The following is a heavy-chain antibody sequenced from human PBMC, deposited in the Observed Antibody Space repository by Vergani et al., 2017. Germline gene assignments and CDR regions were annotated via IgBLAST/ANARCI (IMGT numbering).Heavy chain of an antibody. CDR3: ARANYDFWSGYSQFDY. Sequence: QVQLQESGPGLVKPSQTLSLTCTVSGGSISSGSYYWSWIRQPAGKGLEWIGLSYTSGSTNYNPSLKSRVTISVDTSKNQFSLKLRSVTAADTAVYYCARANYDFWSGYSQFDYWGQGTLVTVSS. CDR1: GGSISSGSYY. CDR2: SYTSGST. D-gene: IGHD3-3*01. J-gene: IGHJ4*02. V-gene: IGHV4-61*02.